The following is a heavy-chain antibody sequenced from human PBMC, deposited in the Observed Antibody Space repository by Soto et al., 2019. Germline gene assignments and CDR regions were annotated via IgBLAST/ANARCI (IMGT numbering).Heavy chain of an antibody. CDR1: GDSVSSNSAS. D-gene: IGHD1-1*01. CDR2: TYFRSRWYN. CDR3: ARGQLERDCYFDL. V-gene: IGHV6-1*01. Sequence: SETLSLTCAISGDSVSSNSASWDWIRRSPSRGLEWLGRTYFRSRWYNDYPASIKGRIAINPDTSKNQFSLHLSSVTPEDTAVYYCARGQLERDCYFDLWGRGTLVTVSS. J-gene: IGHJ2*01.